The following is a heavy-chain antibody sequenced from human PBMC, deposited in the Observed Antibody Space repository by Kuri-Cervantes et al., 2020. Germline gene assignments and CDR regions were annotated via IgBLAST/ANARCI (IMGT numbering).Heavy chain of an antibody. J-gene: IGHJ2*01. V-gene: IGHV4-59*01. Sequence: ESLKISCTVSGGSINNYYWIWIRQPPGKGLEWIGYIYYTGSTNYSPSLKSRVTVSVDTSKNQFSLKLSSVTAADTAVYYCARAHDSSYWYFDLWGRGTLVTVSS. D-gene: IGHD2-15*01. CDR1: GGSINNYY. CDR3: ARAHDSSYWYFDL. CDR2: IYYTGST.